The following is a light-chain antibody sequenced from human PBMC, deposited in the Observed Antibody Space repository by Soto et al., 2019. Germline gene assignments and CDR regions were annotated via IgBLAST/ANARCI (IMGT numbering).Light chain of an antibody. CDR1: QSVSSSY. Sequence: EIVLTQSPGTLSLSPGERATLSCRASQSVSSSYLAWYQQKPGQAPRLLIYGASGRATGIPDRFSGSGSGTDCTLTISSLEPEDFAVYYCQQYGSSPPVTFGQGTRLEIK. CDR3: QQYGSSPPVT. J-gene: IGKJ5*01. V-gene: IGKV3-20*01. CDR2: GAS.